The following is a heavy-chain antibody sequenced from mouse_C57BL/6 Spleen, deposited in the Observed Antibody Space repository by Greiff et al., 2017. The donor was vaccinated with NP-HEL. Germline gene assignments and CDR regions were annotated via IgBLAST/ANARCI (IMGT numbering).Heavy chain of an antibody. CDR3: ALLGGDDYDGYFDV. V-gene: IGHV2-2*01. CDR2: IWSGGST. CDR1: GFSLTSYG. Sequence: QVQLKESGPGLVQPSQSLSITCTVSGFSLTSYGVHWVRQSPGKGLEWLGVIWSGGSTDYNAAFISRLSISKDNSKSQVFFKMNSLQADDTAIYYCALLGGDDYDGYFDVWGTGTTVTVSS. D-gene: IGHD2-4*01. J-gene: IGHJ1*03.